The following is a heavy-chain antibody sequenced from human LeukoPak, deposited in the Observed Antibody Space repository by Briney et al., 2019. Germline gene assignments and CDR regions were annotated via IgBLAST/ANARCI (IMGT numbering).Heavy chain of an antibody. J-gene: IGHJ6*03. CDR2: IKQDGSEK. V-gene: IGHV3-7*01. Sequence: GGSLRLSRAASGFTFSSYWMSWVRQAPGKGLEWVANIKQDGSEKYYVDSVKGRFTISRDNAKNSLYLQMNSLRAEDTAVYYCARDLLGYCSSTSCYRVGYYYYYYMDVWGKGTTVTVSS. D-gene: IGHD2-2*01. CDR3: ARDLLGYCSSTSCYRVGYYYYYYMDV. CDR1: GFTFSSYW.